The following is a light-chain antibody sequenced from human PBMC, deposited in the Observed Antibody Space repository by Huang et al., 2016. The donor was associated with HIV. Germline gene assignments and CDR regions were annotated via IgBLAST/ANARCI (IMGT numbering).Light chain of an antibody. CDR3: QQYYRLPQT. CDR2: WAS. CDR1: QSVLYSSNSKHY. J-gene: IGKJ1*01. V-gene: IGKV4-1*01. Sequence: DIVMTQSPDSLTVSLGERATIKCRSSQSVLYSSNSKHYLAWFQQKPGRAPRLLIYWASARESGVPDRFSGSGSGTDFTLTIDRLEAEDAAIYYCQQYYRLPQTFGQGTRVEIK.